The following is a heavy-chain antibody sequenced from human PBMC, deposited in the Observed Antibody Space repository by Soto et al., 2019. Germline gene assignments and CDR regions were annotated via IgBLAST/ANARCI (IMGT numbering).Heavy chain of an antibody. Sequence: ASVKVSCKASGYTFTSYAMHWVRQAPGQRLEWMGWINAGNGNTKYSQKFQGRVTITRDTSASTAYMELSSLRSEDTAVYYCAREYYDILTGYYTLDYWGQGTLVTVSS. J-gene: IGHJ4*02. V-gene: IGHV1-3*01. CDR1: GYTFTSYA. CDR2: INAGNGNT. CDR3: AREYYDILTGYYTLDY. D-gene: IGHD3-9*01.